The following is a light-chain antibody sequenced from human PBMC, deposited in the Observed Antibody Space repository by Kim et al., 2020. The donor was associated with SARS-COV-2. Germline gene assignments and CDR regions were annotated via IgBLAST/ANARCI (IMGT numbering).Light chain of an antibody. V-gene: IGLV2-14*03. CDR1: SSDVGGYNF. Sequence: QSALTQPASVSGSPGQSITISFTGSSSDVGGYNFVSWYQQHPGKAPKLMIYDVSSRPSGVSDRFSGSKSGNTASLTISGLQAEDESDYYCTSYTSTNTLLFGGGTQLTVL. CDR2: DVS. J-gene: IGLJ2*01. CDR3: TSYTSTNTLL.